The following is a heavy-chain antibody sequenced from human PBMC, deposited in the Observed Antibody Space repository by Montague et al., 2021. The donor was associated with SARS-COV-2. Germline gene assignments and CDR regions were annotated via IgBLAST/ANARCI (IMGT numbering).Heavy chain of an antibody. D-gene: IGHD4-23*01. J-gene: IGHJ4*02. CDR3: THSYGGYLFDX. CDR2: IYWDDDK. V-gene: IGHV2-5*02. Sequence: PALVKPTQTLTLTCTFSGFSLSTSGVGVGWIRQPPGKALGWLALIYWDDDKPYSPSLKSRLTITKDTSKNQVVLTMTNMDPVDTATYYCTHSYGGYLFDXWGQGTLVTVSS. CDR1: GFSLSTSGVG.